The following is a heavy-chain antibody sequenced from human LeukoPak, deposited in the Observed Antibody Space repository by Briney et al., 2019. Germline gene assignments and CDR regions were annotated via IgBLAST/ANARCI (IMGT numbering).Heavy chain of an antibody. CDR3: ARASRGYYDSSGYYRSFDY. J-gene: IGHJ4*02. CDR1: GFTFSSYE. D-gene: IGHD3-22*01. Sequence: GGSLRLSCAASGFTFSSYEMNWVRQAPGKGLEWVSYISSGSTIYYADSVKGRFTISRDNAKNSLYLQMNSLRAEDTAVYYCARASRGYYDSSGYYRSFDYWGQGTLVTVSS. V-gene: IGHV3-48*03. CDR2: ISSGSTI.